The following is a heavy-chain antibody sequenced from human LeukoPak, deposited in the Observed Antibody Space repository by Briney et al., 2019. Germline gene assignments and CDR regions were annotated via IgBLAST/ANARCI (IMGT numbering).Heavy chain of an antibody. CDR1: GGSISSYY. V-gene: IGHV4-59*01. CDR2: IYYSGST. J-gene: IGHJ5*02. CDR3: ARSSSWYQYNWFDP. Sequence: SETLSLTCTVSGGSISSYYWSWIRQPPGKGLEWIGYIYYSGSTNYKSSLKSRVTISVDTSKNQFSLKLSSVTAADTAVYYCARSSSWYQYNWFDPWGQGTLVTVSS. D-gene: IGHD6-13*01.